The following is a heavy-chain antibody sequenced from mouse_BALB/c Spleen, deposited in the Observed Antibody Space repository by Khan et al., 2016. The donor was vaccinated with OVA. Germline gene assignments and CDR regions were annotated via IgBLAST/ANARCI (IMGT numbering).Heavy chain of an antibody. D-gene: IGHD2-3*01. CDR2: INPYNDGT. CDR3: ARRKDVYYDLYWYLDV. CDR1: GYTFTSYV. J-gene: IGHJ1*01. V-gene: IGHV1S136*01. Sequence: VQLQQSGPELVKPGASVKMSCKASGYTFTSYVMHWVKQKPGQGLEWIGYINPYNDGTKYNEKFKGKATLTSDKSSSTAYMELCSLTSEDSAVYYCARRKDVYYDLYWYLDVWGAGTTVTVSS.